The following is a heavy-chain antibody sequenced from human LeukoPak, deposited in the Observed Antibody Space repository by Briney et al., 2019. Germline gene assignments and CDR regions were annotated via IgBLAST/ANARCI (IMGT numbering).Heavy chain of an antibody. Sequence: PGGSLRLSCAASGFTFSNYWMHWVRQAPGKGLEGVANIKGDESEKYYVDSVKGRFSISRDNAKNSLYLQLNSLRAEDTAVYYCARALSGWGQGTLVTVSS. CDR3: ARALSG. D-gene: IGHD3-3*01. V-gene: IGHV3-7*01. CDR1: GFTFSNYW. CDR2: IKGDESEK. J-gene: IGHJ4*02.